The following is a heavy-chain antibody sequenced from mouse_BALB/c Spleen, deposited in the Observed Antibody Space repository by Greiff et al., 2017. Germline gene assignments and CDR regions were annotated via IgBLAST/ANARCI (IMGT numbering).Heavy chain of an antibody. V-gene: IGHV5-9-4*01. Sequence: EVKLMESGGGLVKPGGSLKLSCAASGFTFSSYAMSWVRQSPEKRLEWVAEISSGGSYTYYPDTVTGRFTISRDNAKNTLYLEMSSLRSEDTAMYYCARPLRGAMDYWGQGTSVTVSS. J-gene: IGHJ4*01. D-gene: IGHD1-1*01. CDR1: GFTFSSYA. CDR3: ARPLRGAMDY. CDR2: ISSGGSYT.